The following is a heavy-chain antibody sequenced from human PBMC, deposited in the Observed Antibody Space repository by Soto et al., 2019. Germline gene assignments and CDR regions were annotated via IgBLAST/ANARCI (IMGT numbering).Heavy chain of an antibody. CDR1: GFTFTSSA. D-gene: IGHD2-15*01. Sequence: ASVKVSCKASGFTFTSSAVQWVRQARGQRLEWIGWIVVGSGNTNYAQKFQERVTITRDMSTSTAYMELSSLRPEDTAVYYCAAVLPGCSGGSCYDNWFDPWGQGTLVTVSS. J-gene: IGHJ5*02. CDR2: IVVGSGNT. CDR3: AAVLPGCSGGSCYDNWFDP. V-gene: IGHV1-58*01.